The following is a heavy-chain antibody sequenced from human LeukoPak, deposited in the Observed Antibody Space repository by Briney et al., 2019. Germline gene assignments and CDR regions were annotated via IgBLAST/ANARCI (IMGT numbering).Heavy chain of an antibody. J-gene: IGHJ4*02. CDR2: ISAYNGNT. V-gene: IGHV1-18*01. CDR1: GGTFSSYA. Sequence: ASVKVSCKASGGTFSSYAISWVRQAPGQGLEWMGWISAYNGNTNYAQKLQGRVTMTTDTSTSTAYMELRSLRSDDTAVYYCARGSQQLVLFDYWGQGTLVTVSS. D-gene: IGHD6-13*01. CDR3: ARGSQQLVLFDY.